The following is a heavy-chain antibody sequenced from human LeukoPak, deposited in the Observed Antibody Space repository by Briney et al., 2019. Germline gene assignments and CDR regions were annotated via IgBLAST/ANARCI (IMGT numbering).Heavy chain of an antibody. Sequence: VSGPTLVNPTQTLTLTCTFSGFSLSTSGVGVGWIRQPPGKALEWLALNYWDDDKRYSQSLKSRLTITKNTSNNQVVLTMTSMDPVDTATYYCAHSLGYCSGGSCLSFDYWGQGTLVTVSS. D-gene: IGHD2-15*01. CDR1: GFSLSTSGVG. CDR2: NYWDDDK. J-gene: IGHJ4*02. CDR3: AHSLGYCSGGSCLSFDY. V-gene: IGHV2-5*02.